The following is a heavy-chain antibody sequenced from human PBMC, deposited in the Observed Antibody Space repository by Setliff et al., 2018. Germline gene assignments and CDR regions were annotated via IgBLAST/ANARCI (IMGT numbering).Heavy chain of an antibody. D-gene: IGHD3-22*01. CDR1: GYTFTSYA. CDR2: INAGNGNT. V-gene: IGHV1-3*01. J-gene: IGHJ4*02. Sequence: GASVKVSCKASGYTFTSYAMHWVRQAPGQRLEWMGWINAGNGNTKYSQKFQGRVTITRDTSASTAYMELSSLRSEDTAVHYCARAPTYYDSSGYYLDYWGQGTLVTVSS. CDR3: ARAPTYYDSSGYYLDY.